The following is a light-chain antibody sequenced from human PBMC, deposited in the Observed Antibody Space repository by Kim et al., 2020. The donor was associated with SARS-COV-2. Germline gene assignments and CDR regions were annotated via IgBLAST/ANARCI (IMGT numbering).Light chain of an antibody. J-gene: IGKJ2*01. Sequence: MANNNCKYSQSVLYGSNNKNYLAWYLQKPGQPPKLPNYLATTRESGVPDRFSGSGSGTDFTLTISSLQAEDVAVYYCQQYYSIPYTFCQGTKLEI. V-gene: IGKV4-1*01. CDR1: QSVLYGSNNKNY. CDR3: QQYYSIPYT. CDR2: LAT.